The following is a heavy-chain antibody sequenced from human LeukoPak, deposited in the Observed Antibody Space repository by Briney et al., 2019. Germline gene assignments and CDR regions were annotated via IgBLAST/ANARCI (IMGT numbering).Heavy chain of an antibody. V-gene: IGHV3-23*01. CDR3: AKDTALMTVTTYDY. J-gene: IGHJ4*02. D-gene: IGHD4-17*01. CDR1: GLSFSSYA. Sequence: GGSLSLSCAASGLSFSSYAMSWVRQAPGKGLDWLSAISGSGGSTYYADSVKGRFTISRDNSKNMLYLQMNSLRAEDTAVYYCAKDTALMTVTTYDYWGQGTLVTVSS. CDR2: ISGSGGST.